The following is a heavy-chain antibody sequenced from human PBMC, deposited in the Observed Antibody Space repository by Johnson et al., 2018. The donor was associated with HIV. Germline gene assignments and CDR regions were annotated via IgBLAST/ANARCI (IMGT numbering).Heavy chain of an antibody. D-gene: IGHD4-23*01. J-gene: IGHJ3*02. CDR3: AREATVVMLGYAFDI. V-gene: IGHV3-11*04. CDR2: ISSSGSTI. Sequence: QMLLVESGGGLVKPGGSLRLSCAASGFTFSDYYMSWIRQAPGKGPDWVSYISSSGSTIYYADSVKGRFTISRDNAKNSLYLQMNSLRAEDTAVYYCAREATVVMLGYAFDIWGQGTMVTVSS. CDR1: GFTFSDYY.